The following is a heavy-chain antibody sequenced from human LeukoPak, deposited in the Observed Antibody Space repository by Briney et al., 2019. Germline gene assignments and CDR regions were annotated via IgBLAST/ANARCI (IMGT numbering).Heavy chain of an antibody. J-gene: IGHJ4*02. Sequence: PGGSLRLSCAASGFTFSSYGMSWVRQAPGKGLEWVSAISGSGGTTYYADSVKGRFTISRDNSKNTLYLQMDSLRAEDTAVYYCAKRRDSSGYATFDYWGQGTLVTVSS. V-gene: IGHV3-23*01. D-gene: IGHD3-22*01. CDR2: ISGSGGTT. CDR3: AKRRDSSGYATFDY. CDR1: GFTFSSYG.